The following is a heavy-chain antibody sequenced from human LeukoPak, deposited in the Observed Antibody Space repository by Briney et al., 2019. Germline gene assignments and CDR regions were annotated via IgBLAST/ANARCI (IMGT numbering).Heavy chain of an antibody. Sequence: GGSVKVSCKASGYTFTSYYMHWVRQAPGQGLEWMGIINPSGGITNYAQKFTGRATMTRDTSTSTVYMELSSLRSEDTAVYYCARDGADCSSTSCPYYYYYYMDVWGKGTTVTISS. CDR2: INPSGGIT. D-gene: IGHD2-2*01. CDR1: GYTFTSYY. V-gene: IGHV1-46*01. CDR3: ARDGADCSSTSCPYYYYYYMDV. J-gene: IGHJ6*03.